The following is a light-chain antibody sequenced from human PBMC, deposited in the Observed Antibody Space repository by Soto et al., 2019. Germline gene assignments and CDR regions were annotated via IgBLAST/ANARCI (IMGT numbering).Light chain of an antibody. CDR2: AAS. CDR3: QKYNSAPWT. CDR1: QGISTY. J-gene: IGKJ1*01. V-gene: IGKV1-27*01. Sequence: DIQMTQSPSSLSASVGDRVTITCRASQGISTYLAWYQQKPGKVPTLLISAASTLHIGVPSRFSGSGSGTDFTLTISSLQPEDVATYYCQKYNSAPWTFGQGTKVEIK.